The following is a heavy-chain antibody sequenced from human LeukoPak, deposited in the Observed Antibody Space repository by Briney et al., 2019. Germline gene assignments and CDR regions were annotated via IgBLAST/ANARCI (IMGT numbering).Heavy chain of an antibody. D-gene: IGHD4-23*01. Sequence: ASVKVCCEASGYASSNYGLAWLRRAPGQGHQWLGWISTFNGNTNHAQILQDRVTMTTDTSTNTAYLELRSLRSDDTAVYYCARRHLIGNGYFDHWGQGTLVTVSS. V-gene: IGHV1-18*01. CDR2: ISTFNGNT. CDR3: ARRHLIGNGYFDH. CDR1: GYASSNYG. J-gene: IGHJ4*02.